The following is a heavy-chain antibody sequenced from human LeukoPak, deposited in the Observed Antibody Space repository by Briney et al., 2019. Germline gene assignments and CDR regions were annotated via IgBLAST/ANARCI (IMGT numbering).Heavy chain of an antibody. D-gene: IGHD3-10*01. V-gene: IGHV4-34*01. J-gene: IGHJ4*02. CDR2: INHSGST. CDR1: GGSISSYY. CDR3: ARGRNYYGSGSYNY. Sequence: PSETLSLTCTVSGGSISSYYWSWIRQPPGKGLEWIGEINHSGSTNYNPSLKSRVTISVDTSKNQFSLKLSSVTAADTAVYYCARGRNYYGSGSYNYWGQGTLVTVSS.